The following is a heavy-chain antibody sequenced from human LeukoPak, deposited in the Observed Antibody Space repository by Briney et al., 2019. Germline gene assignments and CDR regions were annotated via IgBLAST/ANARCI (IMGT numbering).Heavy chain of an antibody. CDR3: AKDKSDAFDI. CDR2: ISWNSGSI. CDR1: GFTFSNYG. V-gene: IGHV3-9*01. J-gene: IGHJ3*02. Sequence: PGGSLRLSCAASGFTFSNYGMHWVRQAPGKGLEWVSGISWNSGSIGYADSVKGRFTISRDNAKNSLYLQMNSLRAEDTALYYCAKDKSDAFDIWGQGTMVTVSS.